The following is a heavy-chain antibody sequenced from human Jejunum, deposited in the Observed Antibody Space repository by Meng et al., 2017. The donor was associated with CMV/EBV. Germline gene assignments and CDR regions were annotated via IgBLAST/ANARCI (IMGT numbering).Heavy chain of an antibody. CDR3: AKGSKWVQFDY. J-gene: IGHJ4*02. V-gene: IGHV3-23*03. D-gene: IGHD1-1*01. Sequence: CAASGFTFRGFAMTWVRQAPGKGLEWVSVIYTGNGGRFYADSVKGRFTVSRDDSKNTLYLQMNSLRADDTARYYCAKGSKWVQFDYWGQGALVTVSS. CDR2: IYTGNGGR. CDR1: GFTFRGFA.